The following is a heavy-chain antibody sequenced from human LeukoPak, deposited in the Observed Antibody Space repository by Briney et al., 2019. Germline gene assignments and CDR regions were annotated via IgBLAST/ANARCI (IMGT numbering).Heavy chain of an antibody. CDR1: GGSISSGSYY. CDR3: ARAPMVRGVYYFDY. D-gene: IGHD3-10*01. Sequence: PSQTLSLTCTVSGGSISSGSYYWSWIRQPAGKGLEWIGRIYTSGSTNYNPSLKSRVTISVDTFKNQFSLKLSSVTAADTAVYYCARAPMVRGVYYFDYWGQGTLVTVSS. CDR2: IYTSGST. V-gene: IGHV4-61*02. J-gene: IGHJ4*02.